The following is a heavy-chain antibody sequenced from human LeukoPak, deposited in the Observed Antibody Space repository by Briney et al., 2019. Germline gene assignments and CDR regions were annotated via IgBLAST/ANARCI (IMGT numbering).Heavy chain of an antibody. J-gene: IGHJ4*02. V-gene: IGHV3-11*04. CDR2: IDKSGTVT. D-gene: IGHD2-21*01. Sequence: GGSLRLSCAASGFTFSEYHMSWIRQAPGKGLEWISYIDKSGTVTWHADSVKGRFTISRDNARNSLDLHMSSLGAEDTAVYYCAREGDGSRYYFDYWGQGILVTVSS. CDR3: AREGDGSRYYFDY. CDR1: GFTFSEYH.